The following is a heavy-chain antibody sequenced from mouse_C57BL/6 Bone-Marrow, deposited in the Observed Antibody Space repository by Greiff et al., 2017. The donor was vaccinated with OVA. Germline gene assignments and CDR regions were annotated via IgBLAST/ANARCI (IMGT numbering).Heavy chain of an antibody. J-gene: IGHJ3*01. V-gene: IGHV1-55*01. CDR3: ATAQATFWFAY. CDR1: GYTFTSYW. D-gene: IGHD3-2*02. Sequence: VKLMESGAELVKPGASVKMSCKASGYTFTSYWITWVKQRPGQGLEWIGDIYPGSGSTNYNEKFKSKATLTVDTSSSTAYMQLSSLTSEDSAFYYCATAQATFWFAYWGQGTLVTVSA. CDR2: IYPGSGST.